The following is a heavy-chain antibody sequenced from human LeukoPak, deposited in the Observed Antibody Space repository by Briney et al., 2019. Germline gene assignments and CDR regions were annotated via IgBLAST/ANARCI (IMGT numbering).Heavy chain of an antibody. J-gene: IGHJ4*02. CDR1: GFPFSRSP. CDR2: MSYDASKK. D-gene: IGHD6-13*01. V-gene: IGHV3-30-3*01. CDR3: AKGGAAERADGPLIDD. Sequence: PGGSLRLSCVASGFPFSRSPMHWVRQAPGKGLEWVAVMSYDASKKFYADSVGGRFSVSRDNSKNTVYLQMNNLRPEDTAVYYCAKGGAAERADGPLIDDWGQGILVTVSS.